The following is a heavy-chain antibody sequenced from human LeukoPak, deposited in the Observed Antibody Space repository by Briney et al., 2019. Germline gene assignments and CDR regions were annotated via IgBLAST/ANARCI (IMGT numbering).Heavy chain of an antibody. CDR2: VSLAGRT. J-gene: IGHJ3*02. Sequence: PSGTLSLTCGVSGGSITTTNYWSWVRQPPGGGLEWIGEVSLAGRTRYNPSLKSRVTISVDTSNNQFSLKLNSVTAADTAVYYCARDRSGWSFEDAFDIWGQGTMVTVSS. V-gene: IGHV4-4*02. CDR3: ARDRSGWSFEDAFDI. D-gene: IGHD6-19*01. CDR1: GGSITTTNY.